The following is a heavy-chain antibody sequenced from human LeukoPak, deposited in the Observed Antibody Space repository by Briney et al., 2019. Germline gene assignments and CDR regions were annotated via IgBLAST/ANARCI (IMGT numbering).Heavy chain of an antibody. D-gene: IGHD3-10*01. CDR1: GFTFSSYG. CDR2: IRFDGGHK. V-gene: IGHV3-30*02. CDR3: ARDGGSGSYYNPLFDY. Sequence: GGSLRLSCAASGFTFSSYGMHWVRQAPGKGLEWVEFIRFDGGHKYYADSVKGRFTISRDNSKNTLYLQMNSLRAEDTAVYYCARDGGSGSYYNPLFDYWGQGTLVTVSS. J-gene: IGHJ4*02.